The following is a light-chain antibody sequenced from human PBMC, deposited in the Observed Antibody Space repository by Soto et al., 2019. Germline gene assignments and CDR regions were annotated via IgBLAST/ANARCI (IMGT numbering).Light chain of an antibody. CDR2: EVS. V-gene: IGLV2-14*01. CDR3: NSFRVSHLYV. J-gene: IGLJ1*01. Sequence: QSALTQPASVSGSPGQSITISCTGTSSDVGGYDHVSWYQLHPGKAPKLIVFEVSNRPSGVSYRFSGSKSGNTASLTISGLQAEDEADYYCNSFRVSHLYVFGTGTKLTVL. CDR1: SSDVGGYDH.